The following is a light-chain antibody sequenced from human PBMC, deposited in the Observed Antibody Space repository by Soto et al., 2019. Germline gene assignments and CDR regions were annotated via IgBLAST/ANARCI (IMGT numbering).Light chain of an antibody. J-gene: IGKJ4*01. V-gene: IGKV3-15*01. Sequence: EIVMTQSPATLSVSPGEEATLSCRASHGIGTALAWYQQKPGQTPRLLMYGASIRATGVPARFSGSASGTEFTLTITSLQSEDFAVYYCQHYSDWPLTFGGGTKVESK. CDR3: QHYSDWPLT. CDR2: GAS. CDR1: HGIGTA.